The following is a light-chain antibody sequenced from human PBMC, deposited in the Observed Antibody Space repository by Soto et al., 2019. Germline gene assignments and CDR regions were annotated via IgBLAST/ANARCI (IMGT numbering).Light chain of an antibody. CDR2: GSS. V-gene: IGKV3-15*01. CDR3: QQYNNWPLT. J-gene: IGKJ1*01. CDR1: QSVFSN. Sequence: EIVMTQSPATLSVSPGERATLSCRASQSVFSNLAWYQQKPGQAPRLLIYGSSTRATGIPARFSGSGSGTEFTLTISSLQSEDLAVYYCQQYNNWPLTLGQGTKVEIK.